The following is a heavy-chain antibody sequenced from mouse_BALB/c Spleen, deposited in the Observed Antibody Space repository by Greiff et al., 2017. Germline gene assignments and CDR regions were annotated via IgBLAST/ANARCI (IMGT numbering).Heavy chain of an antibody. CDR2: ISSGGSYT. D-gene: IGHD3-1*01. CDR1: GFTFSSYG. Sequence: EVQGVESGGDLVKPGGSLKLSCAASGFTFSSYGMSWVRQTPDKRLEWVATISSGGSYTYYPASVKGRFTISKDNAKNTQYLQMSSLKSEDTAMYYCARRAKAWFAYWGQGTLVTVSA. J-gene: IGHJ3*01. V-gene: IGHV5-6*01. CDR3: ARRAKAWFAY.